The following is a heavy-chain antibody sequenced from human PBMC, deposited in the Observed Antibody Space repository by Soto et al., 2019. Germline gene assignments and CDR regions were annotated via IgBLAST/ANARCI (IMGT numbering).Heavy chain of an antibody. V-gene: IGHV4-30-2*01. CDR3: ARESRSSRYDSSGYSQFWFFDL. CDR2: IYQSGST. CDR1: GGSISSGGYS. J-gene: IGHJ2*01. Sequence: QLQLQESGSGLVKPSQTLSLTCAVSGGSISSGGYSWSWIRQPPGKGLEWIGYIYQSGSTYYNPSLKSRVTLSEDWSNNQSALELSSATAAATAVYYCARESRSSRYDSSGYSQFWFFDLWGRGTLVTVSS. D-gene: IGHD3-22*01.